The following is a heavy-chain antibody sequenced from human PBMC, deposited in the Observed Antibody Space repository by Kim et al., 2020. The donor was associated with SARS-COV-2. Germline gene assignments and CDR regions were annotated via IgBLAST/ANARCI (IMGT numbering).Heavy chain of an antibody. Sequence: GESLKISCQSSGYTFTDSWIGWVRQRPGKGLEWMGVIYPDDSDTRYGPSMQDQVTITADRSTSTAYLQWNSLTASDTAIYNCARHTSRGYSYGNPDYWGPEAQVTVSS. CDR3: ARHTSRGYSYGNPDY. CDR1: GYTFTDSW. J-gene: IGHJ4*02. CDR2: IYPDDSDT. D-gene: IGHD5-18*01. V-gene: IGHV5-51*01.